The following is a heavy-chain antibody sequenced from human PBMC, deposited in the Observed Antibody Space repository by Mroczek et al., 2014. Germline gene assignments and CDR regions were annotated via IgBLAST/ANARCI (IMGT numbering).Heavy chain of an antibody. CDR3: ARGGYDYGDYASFAFDI. D-gene: IGHD4-17*01. CDR2: KDKMEVR. Sequence: EYWGGLVQPGGVPRDSPVQPLDSPLVANWMSWVRPGSREGAGVGGQHKDKMEVRNTTVDSVKGRFTISRDNAKNSLYLQMNSLRAEDTAVYYCARGGYDYGDYASFAFDIWGQGTMVTVSS. V-gene: IGHV3-7*01. J-gene: IGHJ3*02. CDR1: DSPLVANW.